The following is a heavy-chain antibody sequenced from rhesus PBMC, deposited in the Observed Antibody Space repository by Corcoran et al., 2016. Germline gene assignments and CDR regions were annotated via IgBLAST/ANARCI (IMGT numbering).Heavy chain of an antibody. Sequence: QLQLQESGPGLVKPSETLSLTCAVSGGSISSNHWSWIRQPPGQGREWIGRIAGSGGSTDYNPSLKSRVTISTDTSKKQFSLKLSSVTAADTAVYYCARGASNWNDVDAFDFWGQGLMVTVSS. J-gene: IGHJ3*01. V-gene: IGHV4-173*01. D-gene: IGHD1-7*02. CDR3: ARGASNWNDVDAFDF. CDR1: GGSISSNH. CDR2: IAGSGGST.